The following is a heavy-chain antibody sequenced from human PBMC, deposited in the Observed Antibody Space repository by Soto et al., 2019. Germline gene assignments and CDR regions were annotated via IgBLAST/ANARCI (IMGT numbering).Heavy chain of an antibody. V-gene: IGHV3-74*01. Sequence: EVQLVESGGGLVQPGGSLRLSCAASGFTFNNFWMYWVRQTPEKGLVWVSGINSDGTTTIYADSVKGRSTISRDNAKNTLYLQMNSLTVEDTAIYYCVRDIRWGQGSLVTVSP. J-gene: IGHJ4*02. CDR1: GFTFNNFW. CDR2: INSDGTTT. CDR3: VRDIR.